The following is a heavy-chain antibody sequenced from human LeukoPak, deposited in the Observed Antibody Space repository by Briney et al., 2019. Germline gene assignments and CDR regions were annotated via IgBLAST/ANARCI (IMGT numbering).Heavy chain of an antibody. Sequence: GGSLTLSCAAFGFTFSSYAMSWVRQAPGKGLEWVSAISGSGGSTYYADSVKGRFTISRDNSKNTLYLQMNSLRAEDTAVYYCAKPLIAAATSDYWGQGTLVTVSS. CDR3: AKPLIAAATSDY. J-gene: IGHJ4*02. CDR1: GFTFSSYA. D-gene: IGHD6-13*01. V-gene: IGHV3-23*01. CDR2: ISGSGGST.